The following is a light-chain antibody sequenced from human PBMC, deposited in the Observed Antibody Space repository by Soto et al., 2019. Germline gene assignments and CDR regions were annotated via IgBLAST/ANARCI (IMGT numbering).Light chain of an antibody. CDR1: NIGTKN. CDR2: RDT. V-gene: IGLV3-9*01. CDR3: QVWDSSTAWV. Sequence: SYELTQPLSLSVALGQTARITCGGNNIGTKNVHWYQQKPGQAPVLVIYRDTKWPSGIPERFSGSNSGNTATLTISRAQAGDEADYYCQVWDSSTAWVFGGGTKLTVL. J-gene: IGLJ3*02.